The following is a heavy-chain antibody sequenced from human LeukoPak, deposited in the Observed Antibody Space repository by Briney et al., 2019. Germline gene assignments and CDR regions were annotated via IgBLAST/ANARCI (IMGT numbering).Heavy chain of an antibody. V-gene: IGHV4-34*01. Sequence: TSETLSLTCAVYGGSFSGYYWSWIRQPPGKGLEWIGEINHSGSTNYNPSLKSRVTISVDTSKNQFSLKLSSVTAADTAVYYCARDVSGYDYYAFDIWGQGTMVTVSS. D-gene: IGHD5-12*01. J-gene: IGHJ3*02. CDR2: INHSGST. CDR1: GGSFSGYY. CDR3: ARDVSGYDYYAFDI.